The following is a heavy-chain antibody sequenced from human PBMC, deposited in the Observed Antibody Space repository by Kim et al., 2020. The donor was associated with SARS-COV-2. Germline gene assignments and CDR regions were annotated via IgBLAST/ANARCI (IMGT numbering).Heavy chain of an antibody. Sequence: YYADSVKGRFTISRDNSQTTLYLQMNSLRAEDTAVYYCAKYKEGGNYFDYWGQGTLVTVSS. D-gene: IGHD3-16*01. V-gene: IGHV3-23*03. CDR3: AKYKEGGNYFDY. J-gene: IGHJ4*02.